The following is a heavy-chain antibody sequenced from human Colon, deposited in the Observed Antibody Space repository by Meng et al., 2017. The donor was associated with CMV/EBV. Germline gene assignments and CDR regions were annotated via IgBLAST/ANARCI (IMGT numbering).Heavy chain of an antibody. CDR1: GFTFSNHA. Sequence: ASGFTFSNHAMSWVRKAPGKGLEWVSAISGTGSRTTYADSARGRFTISRDNSKNTLYLQMNSLSAGDTAIYYCAKDRVDDAYYFDYWGQGTLVTVSS. J-gene: IGHJ4*02. CDR2: ISGTGSRT. CDR3: AKDRVDDAYYFDY. V-gene: IGHV3-23*01. D-gene: IGHD2-15*01.